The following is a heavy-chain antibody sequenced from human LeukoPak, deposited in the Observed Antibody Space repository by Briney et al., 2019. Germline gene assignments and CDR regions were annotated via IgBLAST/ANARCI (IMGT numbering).Heavy chain of an antibody. CDR2: INPNSGGT. J-gene: IGHJ4*02. CDR1: GYTFTGHY. V-gene: IGHV1-2*02. D-gene: IGHD3-9*01. CDR3: ARRAPRNYDILTGYYPFAY. Sequence: ASVKVSCKASGYTFTGHYMHWVRQAPGQGLEWMGWINPNSGGTNYAQKFQGRVTMTRDTSISTAYMELSRLRSDDTAVYYCARRAPRNYDILTGYYPFAYWGQGTLVTVSS.